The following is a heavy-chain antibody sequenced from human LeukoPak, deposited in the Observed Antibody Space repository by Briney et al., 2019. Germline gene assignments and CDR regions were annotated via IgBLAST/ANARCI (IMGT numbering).Heavy chain of an antibody. V-gene: IGHV4-34*01. D-gene: IGHD6-19*01. J-gene: IGHJ4*02. CDR3: ARGWSSGWYRGRYFDY. CDR2: INHSGST. CDR1: GFTFSSSA. Sequence: PGGSLRLSCAASGFTFSSSAMSWIRQPPGKGLEWIGEINHSGSTNYNPSLKSRVTISVDTSKNQFSLKLSSVTAADTAVYYCARGWSSGWYRGRYFDYWGQGTLVTVSS.